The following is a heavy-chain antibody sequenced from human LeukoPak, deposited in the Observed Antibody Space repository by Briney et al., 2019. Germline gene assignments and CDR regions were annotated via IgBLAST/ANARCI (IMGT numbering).Heavy chain of an antibody. CDR1: GFTFSSYG. J-gene: IGHJ4*02. Sequence: PGGSLRLSCAASGFTFSSYGMNWVRRTPGKGLEWVSHISSISDTIKYVDSVKGRFTISRDNDKNSVYLQMNSLRAEDTAVYYCAREWDFWGQGTLVTVSS. V-gene: IGHV3-48*01. CDR2: ISSISDTI. CDR3: AREWDF.